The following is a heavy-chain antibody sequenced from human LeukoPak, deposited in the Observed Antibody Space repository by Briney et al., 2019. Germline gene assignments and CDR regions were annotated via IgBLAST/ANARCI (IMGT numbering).Heavy chain of an antibody. V-gene: IGHV3-11*04. CDR2: ISSSGTTI. Sequence: NTGGSLRLSCAASGFTFSDYYMTWIRQAPGKGLEWVSYISSSGTTIYYADSVKGRFTISRDNAKNSLYLQMNSLRAEDTAVYYCARDLVRGGYDSSGYYYDNFDYWGQGTLVTVSS. J-gene: IGHJ4*02. CDR1: GFTFSDYY. D-gene: IGHD3-22*01. CDR3: ARDLVRGGYDSSGYYYDNFDY.